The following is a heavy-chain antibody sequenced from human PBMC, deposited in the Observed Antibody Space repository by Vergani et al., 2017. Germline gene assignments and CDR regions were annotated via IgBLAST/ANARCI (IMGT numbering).Heavy chain of an antibody. V-gene: IGHV1-18*01. CDR2: ISPYNGNT. CDR3: ARDRSDCSSTSRYTPAIS. CDR1: GYTFTSYG. D-gene: IGHD2-2*01. J-gene: IGHJ5*02. Sequence: QVQLVQSGAEVKKPGASVKVSCKTSGYTFTSYGISWVRRAPGQGLEWMGWISPYNGNTNYAQKLQGRVTMTTDTSTSTAYMELRSLRSDDTAVYYCARDRSDCSSTSRYTPAISWGQGTLVTVSS.